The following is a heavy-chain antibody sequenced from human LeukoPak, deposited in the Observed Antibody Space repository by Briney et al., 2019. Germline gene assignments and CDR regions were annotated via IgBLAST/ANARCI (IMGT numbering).Heavy chain of an antibody. Sequence: GESLKISCKGSGYSFPGYWIGWVCQMPGKGLEWMGIIYPGDSDTRYSPSFQGQVTISADKSISTAYLQWNSLKASDTAMYYCVRQDGSGIYYMDVWGKGTTVSVSS. J-gene: IGHJ6*03. CDR2: IYPGDSDT. CDR3: VRQDGSGIYYMDV. D-gene: IGHD3-10*01. CDR1: GYSFPGYW. V-gene: IGHV5-51*01.